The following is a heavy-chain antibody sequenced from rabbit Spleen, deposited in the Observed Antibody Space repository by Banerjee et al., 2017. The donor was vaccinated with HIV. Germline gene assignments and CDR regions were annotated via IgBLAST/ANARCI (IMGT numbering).Heavy chain of an antibody. CDR3: ARDLTGVIGWNFGW. CDR2: IYAGSSGGT. J-gene: IGHJ6*01. CDR1: GFSFNSGYD. D-gene: IGHD4-1*01. V-gene: IGHV1S40*01. Sequence: QSLEESGGGLVKPGASLTLTCKASGFSFNSGYDMCWVRQAPGKGLEWIACIYAGSSGGTYYASWAKGRFTISKSSSTTVTLQMTSLTVADTATYFCARDLTGVIGWNFGWWGPGTLVTVS.